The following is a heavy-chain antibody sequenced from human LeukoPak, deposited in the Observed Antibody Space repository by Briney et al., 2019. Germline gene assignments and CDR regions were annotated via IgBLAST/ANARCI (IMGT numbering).Heavy chain of an antibody. V-gene: IGHV3-30-3*01. J-gene: IGHJ4*02. Sequence: GGSLRLSCAASGFNFSSYVRYWVRQAPGKGLEWVAATSYDGSNKYYADSVKGRFTVSRDNSENTLYLQTDSLRTEDTAIFYCARDLILSGWQPFDSWGQGTLVTVSS. CDR1: GFNFSSYV. CDR2: TSYDGSNK. D-gene: IGHD6-19*01. CDR3: ARDLILSGWQPFDS.